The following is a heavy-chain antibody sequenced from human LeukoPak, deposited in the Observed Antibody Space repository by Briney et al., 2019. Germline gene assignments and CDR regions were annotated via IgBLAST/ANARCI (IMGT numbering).Heavy chain of an antibody. CDR1: GFTFSRYA. J-gene: IGHJ4*02. CDR3: ARDRYGSGLR. CDR2: ISSNGGST. Sequence: GGSLRLSCAASGFTFSRYAMHWVRQAPGKGLEYVSAISSNGGSTYYANSVKGEFTISRDNSKNTLYLQMGSLRAEDMAVYYCARDRYGSGLRWGQGTLVTVSS. V-gene: IGHV3-64*01. D-gene: IGHD3-10*01.